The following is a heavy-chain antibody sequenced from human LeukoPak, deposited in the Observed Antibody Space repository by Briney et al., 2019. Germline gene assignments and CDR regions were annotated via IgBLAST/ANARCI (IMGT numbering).Heavy chain of an antibody. Sequence: GESLKISCKGSGYSFTSYWIGWVRQMPGKGLEWMGIIYPGDSDTRYSPSFQGQVTISADKSISTAYLQWSSLKASDAAMYYCARGSLYYYYYMDVWGKGTTVTVSS. J-gene: IGHJ6*03. V-gene: IGHV5-51*01. CDR3: ARGSLYYYYYMDV. CDR2: IYPGDSDT. CDR1: GYSFTSYW.